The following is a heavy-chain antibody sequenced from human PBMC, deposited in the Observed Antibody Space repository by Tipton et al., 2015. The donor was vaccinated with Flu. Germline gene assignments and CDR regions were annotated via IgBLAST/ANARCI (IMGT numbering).Heavy chain of an antibody. CDR2: IKSNTDGGTT. Sequence: GSLRLSCAASGFTFSDAWMSWVRQAPGKGLEWVGRIKSNTDGGTTDYAATLKGRFTISRDDSKNTLYLQVNSLETEDTAVYYCTTDGRRYFDFSYWGQGTLVTVSS. CDR1: GFTFSDAW. V-gene: IGHV3-15*01. J-gene: IGHJ4*02. CDR3: TTDGRRYFDFSY. D-gene: IGHD3-3*01.